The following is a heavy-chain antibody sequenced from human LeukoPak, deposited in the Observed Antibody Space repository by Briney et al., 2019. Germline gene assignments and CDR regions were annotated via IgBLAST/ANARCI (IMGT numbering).Heavy chain of an antibody. V-gene: IGHV7-4-1*02. J-gene: IGHJ4*02. D-gene: IGHD1-26*01. CDR1: GYTLTNYA. CDR3: ARSSMEATTVLDY. CDR2: ITTNTANP. Sequence: ASVKVSCKASGYTLTNYALNWVRQAPGQGLEWMGWITTNTANPSYAQGFTGRFVFSLDTSVSTAYLQISSLKAEDTAVYYCARSSMEATTVLDYWGQGTLVTVSS.